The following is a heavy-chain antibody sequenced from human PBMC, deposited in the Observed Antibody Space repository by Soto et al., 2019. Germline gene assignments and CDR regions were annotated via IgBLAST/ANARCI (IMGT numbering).Heavy chain of an antibody. CDR2: INADNGNT. CDR3: ASELGGRAAAGSGDY. D-gene: IGHD6-13*01. Sequence: VXSEEVSCRASAYPLTSYAMHWVLQAPGQRLEWMGWINADNGNTKYSQKFQGRVTITRDASASTAYMELSSLRSEDTAVYYSASELGGRAAAGSGDYRGQGTL. V-gene: IGHV1-3*01. CDR1: AYPLTSYA. J-gene: IGHJ4*02.